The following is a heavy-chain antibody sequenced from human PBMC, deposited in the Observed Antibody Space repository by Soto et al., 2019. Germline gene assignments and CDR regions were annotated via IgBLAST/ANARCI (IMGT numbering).Heavy chain of an antibody. J-gene: IGHJ5*02. CDR1: GGTFSSYA. D-gene: IGHD1-26*01. V-gene: IGHV1-69*13. CDR3: ARGAAGATARFDP. Sequence: SVKVSCKASGGTFSSYAISWVRQAPGQGLEWMGGIIPIFGTANYAQKFQGRVTITADGSTSTAYMELSSLRSEDTAVYYCARGAAGATARFDPWGQGTLVTVSS. CDR2: IIPIFGTA.